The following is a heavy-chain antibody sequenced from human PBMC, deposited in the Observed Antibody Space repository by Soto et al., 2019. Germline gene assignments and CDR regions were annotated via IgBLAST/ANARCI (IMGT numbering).Heavy chain of an antibody. CDR2: ISSSSSYI. CDR1: GFTFSSYS. V-gene: IGHV3-21*01. D-gene: IGHD3-16*02. CDR3: ARGVGEVIVILGALDY. Sequence: EVQLVESGGVLVKPGGSLRLSCAASGFTFSSYSMNWVRQAPGKGLEWVSSISSSSSYIYYADSVKGRFTISRDNAKNSLYLQMNSLRAEDTAVYYCARGVGEVIVILGALDYWGQGTLVTVSS. J-gene: IGHJ4*02.